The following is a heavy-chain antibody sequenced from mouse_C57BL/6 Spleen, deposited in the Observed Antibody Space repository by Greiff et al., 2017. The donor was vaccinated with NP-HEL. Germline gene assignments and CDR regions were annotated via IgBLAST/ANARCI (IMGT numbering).Heavy chain of an antibody. V-gene: IGHV1-15*01. J-gene: IGHJ4*01. CDR3: TRRTDYDYDGAMDY. Sequence: VQLQESGAELVRPGASVTLSCKASGYTFTDYEMHWVKQTPVHGLEWIGAIDPETGGTAYNQKFKGKAILTADKSSSTAYMELRSLTSEDSAVYYCTRRTDYDYDGAMDYWGQGTSVTVSS. D-gene: IGHD2-4*01. CDR1: GYTFTDYE. CDR2: IDPETGGT.